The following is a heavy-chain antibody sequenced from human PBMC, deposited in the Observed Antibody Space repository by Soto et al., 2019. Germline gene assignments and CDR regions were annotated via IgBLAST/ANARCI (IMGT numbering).Heavy chain of an antibody. J-gene: IGHJ4*02. CDR1: GGSLSGYY. CDR2: VKDGGHT. CDR3: ARGQEGVVATH. D-gene: IGHD5-12*01. V-gene: IGHV4-34*01. Sequence: QVQLQPWGAGLLKPSETMSLNCAVTGGSLSGYYWSWMRQPPGKGLEWIGEVKDGGHTNSSPSLRGRVTISSDTSNNQFSLRMTSVTAADTGVDYCARGQEGVVATHWDQGSMVTFSS.